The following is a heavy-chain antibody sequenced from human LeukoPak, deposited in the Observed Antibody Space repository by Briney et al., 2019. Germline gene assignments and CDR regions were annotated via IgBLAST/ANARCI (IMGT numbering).Heavy chain of an antibody. V-gene: IGHV3-30*04. CDR3: AREDDAFDI. Sequence: PGRSLRLSCEASGFNFRNYVLHWVRQAPGGGLEWVALISQDSSNRHYADSVKGRFTISRDNSKKTLYLQMNSLRDDDTAVYFCAREDDAFDIWGQGTMVTVS. CDR2: ISQDSSNR. J-gene: IGHJ3*02. CDR1: GFNFRNYV.